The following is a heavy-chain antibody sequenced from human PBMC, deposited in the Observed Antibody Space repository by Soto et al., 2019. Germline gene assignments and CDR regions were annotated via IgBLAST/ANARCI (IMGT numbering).Heavy chain of an antibody. CDR1: GGSISSGGYY. CDR3: ARAFFITMVRGVYVDY. V-gene: IGHV4-31*03. D-gene: IGHD3-10*01. CDR2: IYYSGST. J-gene: IGHJ4*02. Sequence: TLSLTCTVSGGSISSGGYYWSWIRQHPGKGLEWIGYIYYSGSTYYNPSLKSRVTISVDTSKNQFSLKLSSVTAADTAVYYCARAFFITMVRGVYVDYWGQGTLVTVSS.